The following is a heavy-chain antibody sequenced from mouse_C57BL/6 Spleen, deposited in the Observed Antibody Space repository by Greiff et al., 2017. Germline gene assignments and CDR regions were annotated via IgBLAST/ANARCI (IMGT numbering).Heavy chain of an antibody. CDR1: GYAFSSSW. D-gene: IGHD2-5*01. V-gene: IGHV1-82*01. CDR3: AGAYSNYVDWYFDV. J-gene: IGHJ1*03. CDR2: IYPGDGDT. Sequence: QVQLQQSGPELVKPGASVKISCKASGYAFSSSWMNWVKQRPGKGLEWIGRIYPGDGDTNYNGKFKGKATLTADKSSSTAYMQLSSLTSEDSAVYFCAGAYSNYVDWYFDVWGTGTTVTVSS.